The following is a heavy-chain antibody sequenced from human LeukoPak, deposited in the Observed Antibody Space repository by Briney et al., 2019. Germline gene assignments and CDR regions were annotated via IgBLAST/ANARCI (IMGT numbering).Heavy chain of an antibody. Sequence: GGSLRLSCAASGFTFSSCQMNWVRQAPGKGLEWVSYISSSSSYTNYADSVKGRFTISRDNPKNSLYLQMNSLRAEDTAVYYCARVAAAGYFDYWGQGTLVTVSS. CDR1: GFTFSSCQ. J-gene: IGHJ4*02. CDR3: ARVAAAGYFDY. V-gene: IGHV3-21*05. D-gene: IGHD6-13*01. CDR2: ISSSSSYT.